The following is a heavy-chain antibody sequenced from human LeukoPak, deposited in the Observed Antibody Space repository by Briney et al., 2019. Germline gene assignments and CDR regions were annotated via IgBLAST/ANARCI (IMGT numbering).Heavy chain of an antibody. CDR1: GFTFSSYG. D-gene: IGHD5-24*01. CDR3: AKAAVEMATITIWDY. CDR2: IRYDGSNK. V-gene: IGHV3-30*02. Sequence: GSLRLSCAASGFTFSSYGMHWVRQAPGKGLEWVAFIRYDGSNKYYADSVKGRFTISRDNSKNTLYLQMNSLRAEDTALYYCAKAAVEMATITIWDYWGQGTLVTVSS. J-gene: IGHJ4*02.